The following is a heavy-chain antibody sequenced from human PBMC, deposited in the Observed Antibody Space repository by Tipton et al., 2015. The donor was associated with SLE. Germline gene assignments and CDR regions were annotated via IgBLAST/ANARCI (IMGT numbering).Heavy chain of an antibody. Sequence: TLSLTCNVSGGSISSYYWSWIRQPPGKGLEWIGYIYYSGSTNYNPSLKSRVTISVDTSKNQFSLKLTSVTAADTAVYYCARGSYCGGDCYPGGYYYYMDVWGKGTTVTVSS. CDR2: IYYSGST. V-gene: IGHV4-59*08. CDR1: GGSISSYY. CDR3: ARGSYCGGDCYPGGYYYYMDV. J-gene: IGHJ6*03. D-gene: IGHD2-21*01.